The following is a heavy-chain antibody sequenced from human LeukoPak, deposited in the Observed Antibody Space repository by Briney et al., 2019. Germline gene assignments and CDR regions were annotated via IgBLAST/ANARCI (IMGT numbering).Heavy chain of an antibody. CDR1: GGTFSSHA. CDR2: IIPIFGTA. Sequence: SVKVSCKASGGTFSSHAISWVRQAPGQGLEWMGGIIPIFGTANYAQKFQGRVTITTDESTSTAYMELSSLRSEDTAVYYCARATHLPIFGVVTLDYWGQGTLVTVSS. CDR3: ARATHLPIFGVVTLDY. J-gene: IGHJ4*02. D-gene: IGHD3-3*01. V-gene: IGHV1-69*05.